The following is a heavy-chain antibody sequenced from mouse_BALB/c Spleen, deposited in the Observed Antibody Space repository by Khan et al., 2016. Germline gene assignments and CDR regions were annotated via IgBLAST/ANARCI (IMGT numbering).Heavy chain of an antibody. CDR1: GYSITCGYG. D-gene: IGHD1-2*01. J-gene: IGHJ2*01. V-gene: IGHV3-2*02. CDR2: ISYSGSS. Sequence: EVQLQESGPGLVKPSQSLSLTCTVTGYSITCGYGWNWIRQFPGNKLEWMGYISYSGSSNYNPSLKSRISITRDTSKNQFFLQLNSVTTEDTATYYCASTARMKYWSQGTTLTVSS. CDR3: ASTARMKY.